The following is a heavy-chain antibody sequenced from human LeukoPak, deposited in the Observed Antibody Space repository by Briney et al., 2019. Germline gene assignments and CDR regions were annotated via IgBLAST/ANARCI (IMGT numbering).Heavy chain of an antibody. CDR3: AKTSREKSNYDSPFDY. J-gene: IGHJ4*02. Sequence: GVSLRLSCAAPGFTFSSYAMSWVRQPPGKGLEWVSAIIGSSGTIYYADSVKGRFTISRDNSKNTLYLQMNSLRADDSAIYYCAKTSREKSNYDSPFDYWGQGTLVTLSA. CDR1: GFTFSSYA. V-gene: IGHV3-23*01. D-gene: IGHD4-11*01. CDR2: IIGSSGTI.